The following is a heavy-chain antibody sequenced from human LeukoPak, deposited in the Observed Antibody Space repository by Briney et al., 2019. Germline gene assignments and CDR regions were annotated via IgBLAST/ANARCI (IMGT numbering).Heavy chain of an antibody. CDR1: GFTFSTYS. J-gene: IGHJ4*02. Sequence: GGSLRLSCAASGFTFSTYSINWVRQAPGKGLEWVSSISSSSTYIYYADSVKGRFTISRDNAKNSLYLQMNSLRAEDTAVYYCARVSYDFWSGYFDYWGQGTLVTVSS. CDR2: ISSSSTYI. V-gene: IGHV3-21*01. CDR3: ARVSYDFWSGYFDY. D-gene: IGHD3-3*01.